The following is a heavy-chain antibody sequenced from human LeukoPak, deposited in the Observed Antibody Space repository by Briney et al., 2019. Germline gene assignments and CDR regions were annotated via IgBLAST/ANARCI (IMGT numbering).Heavy chain of an antibody. V-gene: IGHV1-18*01. CDR3: AISRDGYNYGNY. Sequence: ASVKVSCKASGYTFTSYAISWVRQAPGQGLEWMGWISGHNDDTNYAQRLQGRVTMTTDTSTSTAYMELSSLRSEDTAVYYCAISRDGYNYGNYWGQGTLVTVSS. CDR2: ISGHNDDT. J-gene: IGHJ4*02. D-gene: IGHD5-24*01. CDR1: GYTFTSYA.